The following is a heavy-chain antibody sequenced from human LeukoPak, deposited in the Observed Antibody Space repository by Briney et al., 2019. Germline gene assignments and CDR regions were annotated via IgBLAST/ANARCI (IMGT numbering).Heavy chain of an antibody. J-gene: IGHJ4*02. CDR2: TYYSGST. Sequence: SETLSLTCTVSGGSISSSSYYWGWIRQPPGKGLEWIGSTYYSGSTYYNPSLKSRVTISVDTSKNQFTLKLSSVTAADTAVYYCASRQPESALYYYDSSGQLDYWGQGTLVTVSS. CDR1: GGSISSSSYY. V-gene: IGHV4-39*06. CDR3: ASRQPESALYYYDSSGQLDY. D-gene: IGHD3-22*01.